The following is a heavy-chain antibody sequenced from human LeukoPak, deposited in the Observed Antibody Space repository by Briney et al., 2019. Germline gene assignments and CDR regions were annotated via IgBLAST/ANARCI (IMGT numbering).Heavy chain of an antibody. CDR1: GFTFSSNS. V-gene: IGHV3-21*01. J-gene: IGHJ4*02. Sequence: GGSLRLSCAASGFTFSSNSMNWVRQAPGKGLEWVSSISSSSSYIYYADSVKGRFTISRDNAKNSLYLQMSSLRAEDTAVYYCASLSDCGGDCYYFDYWGQGTLVTVSS. CDR2: ISSSSSYI. D-gene: IGHD2-21*02. CDR3: ASLSDCGGDCYYFDY.